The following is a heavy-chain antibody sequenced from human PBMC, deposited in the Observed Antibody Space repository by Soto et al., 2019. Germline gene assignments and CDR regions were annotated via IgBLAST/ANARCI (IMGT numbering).Heavy chain of an antibody. Sequence: PGESLKISCKGSGYSFTSYWIGWVRQMPGKGLEWMGIIYPGDSDTRYSPSFQGQVTISADKSISTAYLQWSSLKAPDTAMYYCARSIQRIFGVVIGPLGVWGQGTTVTVSS. V-gene: IGHV5-51*01. J-gene: IGHJ6*02. CDR2: IYPGDSDT. CDR1: GYSFTSYW. D-gene: IGHD3-3*01. CDR3: ARSIQRIFGVVIGPLGV.